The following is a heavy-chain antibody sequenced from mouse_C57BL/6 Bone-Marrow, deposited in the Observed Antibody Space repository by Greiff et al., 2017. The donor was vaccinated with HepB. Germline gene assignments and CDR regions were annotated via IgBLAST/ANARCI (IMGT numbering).Heavy chain of an antibody. D-gene: IGHD2-4*01. CDR1: GYTFTDYY. CDR2: INPNNGGT. CDR3: ARTTMITKWYFDV. J-gene: IGHJ1*03. Sequence: VQLQQSGPELVKPGASVKISCKASGYTFTDYYMNWVKQSHGKSLEWIGDINPNNGGTSYNQKFKGKATLTVDKSSSTAYMELRSLPSEDSAVYYCARTTMITKWYFDVWGTGTTVTVSS. V-gene: IGHV1-26*01.